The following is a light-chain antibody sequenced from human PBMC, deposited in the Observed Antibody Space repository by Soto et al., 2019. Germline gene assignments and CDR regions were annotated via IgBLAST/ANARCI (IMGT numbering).Light chain of an antibody. CDR2: DAS. CDR1: QSVSSY. Sequence: EIVLTQSPATLSLSPGERATLSCGDSQSVSSYLAWYQQKPGQAPRLLIYDASNRATGIPARFSGSGSGTEFTLTISRLEPEDFAVYYCQQYGSSPSITFGQGTRLEIK. CDR3: QQYGSSPSIT. J-gene: IGKJ5*01. V-gene: IGKV3D-20*01.